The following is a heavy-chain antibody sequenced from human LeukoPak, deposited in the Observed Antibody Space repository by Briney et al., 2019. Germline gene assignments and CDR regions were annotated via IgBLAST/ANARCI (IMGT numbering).Heavy chain of an antibody. CDR3: ARGQKPQYSSSWYSYFQH. Sequence: SVKVSCKASGGTFSSYAISWVRQAPGQGLEWMGRIIPIFGTANYAQKFQGRVTITTDESTSTAYMELSSLRSGDTAVYYCARGQKPQYSSSWYSYFQHWGQGTLVTVSS. V-gene: IGHV1-69*05. J-gene: IGHJ1*01. D-gene: IGHD6-13*01. CDR2: IIPIFGTA. CDR1: GGTFSSYA.